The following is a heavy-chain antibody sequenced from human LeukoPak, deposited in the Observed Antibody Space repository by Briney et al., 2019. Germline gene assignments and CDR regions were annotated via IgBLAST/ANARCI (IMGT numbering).Heavy chain of an antibody. D-gene: IGHD3-9*01. CDR1: GGSITRYY. CDR2: VSRSGKT. Sequence: SETLSLTCSVSGGSITRYYWSWIRQTPGKGLEWIGSVSRSGKTNFNSSLKSRVTISTDTSKTTLSLRLSSVTAADTAVYYCARGRSYNEILTGYGDYYYYMDVWGKGTTVTVSS. CDR3: ARGRSYNEILTGYGDYYYYMDV. J-gene: IGHJ6*03. V-gene: IGHV4-59*01.